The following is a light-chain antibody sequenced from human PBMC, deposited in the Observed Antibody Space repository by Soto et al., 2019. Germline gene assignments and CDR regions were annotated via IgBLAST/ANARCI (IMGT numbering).Light chain of an antibody. Sequence: ILMTQTPLSLSIIPGQTASLSCKSSQSLLHSDGKTYFYWYVQKAGQAPQPLIYEVSNRFSGVPERFSGSGSRTDFTLKISRVEADDVGIYYCMQAIDIPWTFGQGTKVEIK. CDR1: QSLLHSDGKTY. CDR2: EVS. J-gene: IGKJ1*01. CDR3: MQAIDIPWT. V-gene: IGKV2-29*03.